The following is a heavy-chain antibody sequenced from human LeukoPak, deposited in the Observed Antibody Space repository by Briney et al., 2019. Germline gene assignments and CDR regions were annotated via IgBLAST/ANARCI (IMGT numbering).Heavy chain of an antibody. V-gene: IGHV1-69*13. CDR3: ASGIAAAGIGWFDP. CDR1: GGTFSSYA. J-gene: IGHJ5*02. CDR2: IIPIFGTA. D-gene: IGHD6-13*01. Sequence: ASVKVSCKASGGTFSSYAISCVRQAPGQGLEWMGGIIPIFGTANYAQKFQGRVTITADESTSTAYMELSSLRSEDTAVYYCASGIAAAGIGWFDPWGQGTLVTVSS.